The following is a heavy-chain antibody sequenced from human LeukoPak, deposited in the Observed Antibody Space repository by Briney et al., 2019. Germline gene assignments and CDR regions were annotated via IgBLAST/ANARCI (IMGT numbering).Heavy chain of an antibody. CDR1: GYTFTSYA. V-gene: IGHV1-69*05. CDR3: ARGSSTYYYMDV. D-gene: IGHD3-10*01. J-gene: IGHJ6*03. CDR2: IIPIFGTA. Sequence: ASVKVSCKASGYTFTSYAISWVRQAPGQGLEWMGGIIPIFGTANYAQKFQGRVTITTDESTSTAYMELSSLRSEDTAVYYCARGSSTYYYMDVWGKGTTVTVSS.